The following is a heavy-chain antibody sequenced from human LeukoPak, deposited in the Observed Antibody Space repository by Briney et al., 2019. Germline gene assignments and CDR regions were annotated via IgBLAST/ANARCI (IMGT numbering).Heavy chain of an antibody. CDR1: GYGFTSYW. D-gene: IGHD6-13*01. J-gene: IGHJ2*01. V-gene: IGHV5-51*01. Sequence: GESLKISCKASGYGFTSYWIGWVRQMPGKGLELMGITYGGDPDTRYSPSFQGQVTISADRFISTAYLQWSSLKASDTALYYCVSRGFPSSSWYLSYWYFDLWGRGTQVTVSS. CDR2: TYGGDPDT. CDR3: VSRGFPSSSWYLSYWYFDL.